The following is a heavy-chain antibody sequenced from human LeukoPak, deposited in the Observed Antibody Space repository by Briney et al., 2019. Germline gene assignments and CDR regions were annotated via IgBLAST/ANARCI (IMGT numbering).Heavy chain of an antibody. CDR1: GFTFSDYG. J-gene: IGHJ3*02. CDR2: IHYDGSFE. CDR3: AKDRRWLQLKGDALDI. D-gene: IGHD5-24*01. V-gene: IGHV3-30*02. Sequence: GGSLGLSCAASGFTFSDYGMHWTRQAPGKGLEWVAFIHYDGSFEFYADSMKGRFTISRDKSKNTLFLQMSSLKAEDTAMYYCAKDRRWLQLKGDALDIWGQGTMVTVSS.